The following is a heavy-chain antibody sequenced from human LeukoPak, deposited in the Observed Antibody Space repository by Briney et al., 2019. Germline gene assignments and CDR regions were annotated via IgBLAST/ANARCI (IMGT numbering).Heavy chain of an antibody. CDR1: GGTFSSYA. D-gene: IGHD3-10*01. J-gene: IGHJ4*02. CDR2: IIPIFGTA. CDR3: AAVNITRVRGVIVGLDY. Sequence: GASVKVSCKASGGTFSSYAISWVRQAPGQGLEWMGGIIPIFGTANYAQKFQGRVTITADESTSTAYMELSSLRSEDTAVYYCAAVNITRVRGVIVGLDYWGQGTLVTVSS. V-gene: IGHV1-69*13.